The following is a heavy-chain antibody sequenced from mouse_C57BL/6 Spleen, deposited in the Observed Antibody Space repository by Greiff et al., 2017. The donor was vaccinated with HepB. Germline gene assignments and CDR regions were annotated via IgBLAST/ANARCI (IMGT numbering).Heavy chain of an antibody. CDR3: ARGGWPFAY. CDR2: ISYDGSN. Sequence: DVQLQESGPGLVKPSQSLSLTCSVTGYSITSGYYWNWIRQFPGNKLEWMGYISYDGSNNYNPSLKNRISITRDTSKNQFFLKLNSVTTEDTATYYCARGGWPFAYWGQGTLVTVSA. CDR1: GYSITSGYY. D-gene: IGHD1-1*02. V-gene: IGHV3-6*01. J-gene: IGHJ3*01.